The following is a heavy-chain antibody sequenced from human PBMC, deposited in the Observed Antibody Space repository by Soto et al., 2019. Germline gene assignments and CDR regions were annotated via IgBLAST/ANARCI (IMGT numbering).Heavy chain of an antibody. CDR1: GLTFSSHA. D-gene: IGHD1-26*01. CDR2: ISHGGTNK. V-gene: IGHV3-30*04. J-gene: IGHJ4*02. Sequence: QVQLVESGGGVVQPGRSLRVSCAASGLTFSSHAMHWVRQAPGKGLEWVAVISHGGTNKYYLDSVKGRFTISRDNSKNTLYLQMNSLRVEDTAVYYCASDYKWELIGGTFDYWGQGTLVTVSA. CDR3: ASDYKWELIGGTFDY.